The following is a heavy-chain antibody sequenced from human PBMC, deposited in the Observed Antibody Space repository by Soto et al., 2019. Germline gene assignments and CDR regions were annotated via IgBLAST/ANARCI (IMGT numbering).Heavy chain of an antibody. Sequence: VQLVQSGAEVKKPGSSVKVSCKASGGTFSSYAISWVRQAPGQGLEWMGGIIPIFGTANYAQKFQGRVTITADESTTTAYMELSSLRSEDTAVYYCARGRYCSGGSCYSFYYYGMDVWGQGTTVTVSS. CDR3: ARGRYCSGGSCYSFYYYGMDV. J-gene: IGHJ6*02. CDR2: IIPIFGTA. D-gene: IGHD2-15*01. CDR1: GGTFSSYA. V-gene: IGHV1-69*01.